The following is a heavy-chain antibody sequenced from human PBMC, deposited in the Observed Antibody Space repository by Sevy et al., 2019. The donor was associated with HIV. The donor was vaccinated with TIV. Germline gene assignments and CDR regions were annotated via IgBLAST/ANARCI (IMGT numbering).Heavy chain of an antibody. CDR3: ARDLPPSATTVPHFDY. Sequence: GGSLRLSCTASGFTFSSYEMNWVRQAPGKGLEWVSYISNSGSTIHYSDSVKGRFTISRDNDKNSQYLQMNSLRAEDTAVYYCARDLPPSATTVPHFDYWGRGTLVTVSS. D-gene: IGHD4-17*01. CDR2: ISNSGSTI. CDR1: GFTFSSYE. J-gene: IGHJ4*02. V-gene: IGHV3-48*03.